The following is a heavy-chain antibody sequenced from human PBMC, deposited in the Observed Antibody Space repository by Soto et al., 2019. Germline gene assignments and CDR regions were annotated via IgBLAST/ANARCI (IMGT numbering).Heavy chain of an antibody. CDR1: GYKFTTYF. CDR2: IHPSGDT. J-gene: IGHJ1*01. CDR3: VRGYCTTSPCSGDFQF. V-gene: IGHV1-46*01. Sequence: QVQLVQSGAELKNPGASVKVACEASGYKFTTYFIHWVRQAPGQGLEWMGMIHPSGDTGYAQKFRGRVTMTIDTSTTTAYMELRNLTSEDTAVYFSVRGYCTTSPCSGDFQFWGQGTLVTVSS. D-gene: IGHD2-15*01.